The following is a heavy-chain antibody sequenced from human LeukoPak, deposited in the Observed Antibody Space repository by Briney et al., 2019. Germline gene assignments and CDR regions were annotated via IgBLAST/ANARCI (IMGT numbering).Heavy chain of an antibody. J-gene: IGHJ4*02. D-gene: IGHD1-26*01. CDR2: FDPEDGET. CDR3: ATLGLVGATPNFDY. Sequence: ASVKVSCKVSGYTLTGLSMHWVRQAPGKGLEWMGGFDPEDGETIYAQKFQGRVTMTEDTSTDTAYMELSSLRSEDTAVYYCATLGLVGATPNFDYWGQGTLVTVSS. V-gene: IGHV1-24*01. CDR1: GYTLTGLS.